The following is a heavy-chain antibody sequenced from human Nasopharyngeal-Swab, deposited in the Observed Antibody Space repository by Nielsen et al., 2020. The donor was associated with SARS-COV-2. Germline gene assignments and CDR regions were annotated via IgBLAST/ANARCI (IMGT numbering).Heavy chain of an antibody. V-gene: IGHV5-51*01. J-gene: IGHJ5*02. Sequence: GGSLRLSCKGSGYSFTSYWIGWVRQMPGKGLEWMGIIYPGDSDTRYSPSFQGQVTISADKSISTAYLQWSSLKASDTAMYYCARVFVVVPAVIGLSGWFDPWGQGTLVTVSS. D-gene: IGHD2-2*01. CDR2: IYPGDSDT. CDR3: ARVFVVVPAVIGLSGWFDP. CDR1: GYSFTSYW.